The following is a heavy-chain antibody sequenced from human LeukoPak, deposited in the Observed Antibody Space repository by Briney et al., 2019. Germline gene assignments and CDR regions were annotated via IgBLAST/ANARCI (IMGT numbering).Heavy chain of an antibody. V-gene: IGHV3-21*01. J-gene: IGHJ4*02. CDR2: IGSSSAYI. Sequence: PGGSLRLSCAASGFTFSNYDMHWVRQAPGKGLEWVSAIGSSSAYIYYANSVKGRFTISRDNAENSLFLQLNSLRAEDTAVYFCARGEEKATITGLDSWGQGTLVTVSS. D-gene: IGHD5-24*01. CDR3: ARGEEKATITGLDS. CDR1: GFTFSNYD.